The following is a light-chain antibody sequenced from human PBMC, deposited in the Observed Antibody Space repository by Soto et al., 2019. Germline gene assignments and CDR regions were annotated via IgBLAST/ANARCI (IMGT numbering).Light chain of an antibody. J-gene: IGKJ4*01. CDR2: GAS. CDR1: QGISNW. CDR3: QQTNTFLPLT. V-gene: IGKV1-12*01. Sequence: DMQLTQSPSSVSASVGDRVTITCQASQGISNWLAWYQQKPGKAPKLLIYGASNLQSGVPSRFSGGGSGTHFTLIISSLQPEDFATYYCQQTNTFLPLTFGGGTKVEIK.